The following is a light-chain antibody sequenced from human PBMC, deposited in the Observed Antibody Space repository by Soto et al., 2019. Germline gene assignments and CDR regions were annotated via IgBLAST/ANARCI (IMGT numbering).Light chain of an antibody. CDR1: GSDVGSYKY. CDR3: SSFVSGATWV. Sequence: QSALTQPASVSGSLGQSITISCTGTGSDVGSYKYVSWYQQHPGKAPKLIIFEVSNRPSGMSYRFSGSKSGNTASLTISGLQAEDEGDYYCSSFVSGATWVFGGGTKLTVL. V-gene: IGLV2-14*01. CDR2: EVS. J-gene: IGLJ3*02.